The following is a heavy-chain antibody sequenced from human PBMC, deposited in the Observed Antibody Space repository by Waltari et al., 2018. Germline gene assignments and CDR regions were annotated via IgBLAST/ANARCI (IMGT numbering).Heavy chain of an antibody. CDR2: IGGTHSNI. CDR3: TRDLYGSGGDWFDP. Sequence: GGSLRLSCTASGFDFSDYDMNWVRQAPGTGLEWVSSIGGTHSNIFYADSVKGRFTVSRDNAKNSLYLQMDNLRAEDSGLYFCTRDLYGSGGDWFDPWGQGTLVTVSS. CDR1: GFDFSDYD. D-gene: IGHD3-10*01. J-gene: IGHJ5*02. V-gene: IGHV3-21*03.